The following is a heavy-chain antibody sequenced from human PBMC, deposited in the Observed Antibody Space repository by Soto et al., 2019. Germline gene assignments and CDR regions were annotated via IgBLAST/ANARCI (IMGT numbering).Heavy chain of an antibody. CDR1: GFTLITYA. V-gene: IGHV3-64D*06. CDR2: ISSNEKST. Sequence: GGSLRLSXSVSGFTLITYAMHWVRQAPGKGLEYVSSISSNEKSTYYADSVKGRFTISRDNSKNTLYLQMSSLRVEDTALYYCVKDRWVDYWGQGTLVTVSS. CDR3: VKDRWVDY. J-gene: IGHJ4*02. D-gene: IGHD1-26*01.